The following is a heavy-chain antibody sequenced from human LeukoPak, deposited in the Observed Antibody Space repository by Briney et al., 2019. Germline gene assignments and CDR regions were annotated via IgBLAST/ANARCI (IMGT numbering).Heavy chain of an antibody. Sequence: EASVTVSCQASGYTFTSYGISWVRQAPGQGLEWMGWISAYNGNTNYAQKLQGRVTMTTDTSTSTAYMELRSLRSDDTAVYYCARAYCSGGSCYWFDPWGQGTLVTVSS. D-gene: IGHD2-15*01. J-gene: IGHJ5*02. V-gene: IGHV1-18*01. CDR3: ARAYCSGGSCYWFDP. CDR2: ISAYNGNT. CDR1: GYTFTSYG.